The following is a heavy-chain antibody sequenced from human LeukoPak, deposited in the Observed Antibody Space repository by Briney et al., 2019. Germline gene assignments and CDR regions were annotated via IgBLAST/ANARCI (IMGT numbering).Heavy chain of an antibody. J-gene: IGHJ4*02. CDR2: ISSSSSYI. D-gene: IGHD1-26*01. CDR1: GFTFSSSS. V-gene: IGHV3-21*01. CDR3: ARDQSVGAFDY. Sequence: GGSLRLSCAASGFTFSSSSMNWVRQAPGKGLEWVSSISSSSSYIYYADSVKGRFTISRDNARNSLYLQMNSLRAEDTAVYYCARDQSVGAFDYWGQGTLVTVSS.